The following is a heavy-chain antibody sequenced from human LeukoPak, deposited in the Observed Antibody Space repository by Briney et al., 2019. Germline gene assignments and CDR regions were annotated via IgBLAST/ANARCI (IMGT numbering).Heavy chain of an antibody. CDR3: ARDGLLEPA. J-gene: IGHJ5*02. V-gene: IGHV3-48*01. Sequence: VGAPILSCAASGFTFSSYSMNWVRQAPGKGLEGVSYISSSSSTIYYADSVKGRCTISRDNAKNSLYLQMNSLRAEDTDVYYCARDGLLEPAWGQVIVVTVSS. CDR2: ISSSSSTI. D-gene: IGHD1-26*01. CDR1: GFTFSSYS.